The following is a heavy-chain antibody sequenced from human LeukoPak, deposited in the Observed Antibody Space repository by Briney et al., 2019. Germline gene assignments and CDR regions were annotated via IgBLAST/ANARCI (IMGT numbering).Heavy chain of an antibody. J-gene: IGHJ4*02. CDR1: GDSFTSYW. V-gene: IGHV5-51*01. D-gene: IGHD3-9*01. Sequence: GESLKISCKGSGDSFTSYWIGWVRQMPGKGLEWMGIIYPGDSGTRYSPSFQGQVTISADKSISTAYLQWSSLQAYCARHGLVTGPGDYWGQGTLVTVSS. CDR2: IYPGDSGT. CDR3: TGPGDY.